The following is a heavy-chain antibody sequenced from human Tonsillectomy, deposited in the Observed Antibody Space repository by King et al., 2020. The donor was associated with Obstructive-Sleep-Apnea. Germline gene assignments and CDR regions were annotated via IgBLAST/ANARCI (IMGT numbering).Heavy chain of an antibody. Sequence: VQLVESGGGVVQPGGSLRLSCAASGFSFSDYGMHWVRQTPGKGLEWGAFIRYDGSNKYYADSVKGRFPISRANSKNTLYRQMNSLRAEDTAVYYCAKDLGQYFDYWGQGTLVTVSS. CDR3: AKDLGQYFDY. CDR1: GFSFSDYG. J-gene: IGHJ4*02. CDR2: IRYDGSNK. D-gene: IGHD3-16*01. V-gene: IGHV3-30*02.